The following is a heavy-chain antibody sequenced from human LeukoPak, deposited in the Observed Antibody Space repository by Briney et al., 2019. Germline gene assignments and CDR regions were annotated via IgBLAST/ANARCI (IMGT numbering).Heavy chain of an antibody. D-gene: IGHD4-17*01. CDR3: ARGRNNYGDYLPYY. J-gene: IGHJ4*02. V-gene: IGHV4-34*01. Sequence: SETLSLTCAVYGGSFSGYYWSWIRQPPGKGLEWIGEINHSGSTNYNPSLKSRVTISVDTSKNQFSLKLSSVTAADTAVYYCARGRNNYGDYLPYYWGQGTLVTVSS. CDR2: INHSGST. CDR1: GGSFSGYY.